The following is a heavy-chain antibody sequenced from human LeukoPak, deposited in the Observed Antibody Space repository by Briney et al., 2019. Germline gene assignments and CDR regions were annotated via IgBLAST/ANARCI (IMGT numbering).Heavy chain of an antibody. V-gene: IGHV4-30-4*01. D-gene: IGHD5-18*01. CDR1: GGSISSGDYY. CDR2: IYYSGST. J-gene: IGHJ6*02. CDR3: ARVGQLGGYGMDV. Sequence: PSETLSLTCTVSGGSISSGDYYWSWIRQPPGKGLEWIGYIYYSGSTYYNPSLKSRVTISVDTSKNQFSLKLCSVTAADTAVYYCARVGQLGGYGMDVWGQGTTVTVSS.